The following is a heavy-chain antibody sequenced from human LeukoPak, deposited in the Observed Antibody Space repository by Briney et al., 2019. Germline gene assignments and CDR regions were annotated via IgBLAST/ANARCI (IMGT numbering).Heavy chain of an antibody. CDR1: GYTFTSYG. CDR3: ARDRTPPMVRRVDYYYYMDV. Sequence: EASVKVSCKASGYTFTSYGISWVRQAPGQGLEWMGWISAYNGNTNYAQKLQGRVTMTTDTSTSTAYMELRSLRSDDTAVYYCARDRTPPMVRRVDYYYYMDVWGKGTTVTISS. D-gene: IGHD2-8*01. CDR2: ISAYNGNT. V-gene: IGHV1-18*01. J-gene: IGHJ6*03.